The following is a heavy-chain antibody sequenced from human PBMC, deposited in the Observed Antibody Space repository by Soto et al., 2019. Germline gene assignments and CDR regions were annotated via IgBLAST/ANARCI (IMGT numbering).Heavy chain of an antibody. CDR1: GGSFVDYC. V-gene: IGHV4-34*01. Sequence: SETLSLTYAVVGGSFVDYCWTWIRQPPGTGLEWIGEINHSGSTNYNPSLKSRVTISVDTSKNQFSLKLTSVTAADTAVYYCARDKITGLFDYWGQGTLVTVSS. CDR2: INHSGST. D-gene: IGHD2-8*02. CDR3: ARDKITGLFDY. J-gene: IGHJ4*02.